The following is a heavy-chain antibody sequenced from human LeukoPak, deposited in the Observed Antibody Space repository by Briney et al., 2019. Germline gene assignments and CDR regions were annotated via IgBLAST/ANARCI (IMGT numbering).Heavy chain of an antibody. CDR3: ARGSYMYGCDP. D-gene: IGHD2-8*01. Sequence: ASVKVSCKASGYTFTDYYIHGVRQAPGQGLEWMGWINPNSGGTNYAQKFQGRVTMTRDTSISTAYMELSRLRSDDTAVYYCARGSYMYGCDPWGQGTLVTVSS. V-gene: IGHV1-2*02. CDR2: INPNSGGT. CDR1: GYTFTDYY. J-gene: IGHJ5*02.